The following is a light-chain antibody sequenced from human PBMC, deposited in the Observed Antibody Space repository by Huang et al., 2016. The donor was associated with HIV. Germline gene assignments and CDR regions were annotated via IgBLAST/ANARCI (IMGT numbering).Light chain of an antibody. CDR1: QSISSY. CDR2: AAS. CDR3: QQSYSTPYT. Sequence: DIQVTQSPSSLAASVGDRVTITCRASQSISSYLDWYQQKPGKAPKVLINAASSWESGVPSSFSGSGSGTDFTLTISSLQPEDFATYYCQQSYSTPYTFGQGTKLEIK. V-gene: IGKV1-39*01. J-gene: IGKJ2*01.